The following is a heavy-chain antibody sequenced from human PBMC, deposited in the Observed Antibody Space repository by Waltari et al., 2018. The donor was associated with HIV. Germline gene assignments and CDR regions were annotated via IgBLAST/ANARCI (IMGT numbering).Heavy chain of an antibody. CDR1: GYTFTSYA. CDR3: ARDEVVYGMDV. J-gene: IGHJ6*02. CDR2: INAGNGNT. D-gene: IGHD2-15*01. V-gene: IGHV1-3*01. Sequence: QVQLVQSGAEVKKPGASGKVSCKDSGYTFTSYAMHWVRQAPGQRLEWMGWINAGNGNTKYSQKFQGRVTITRDTSASTAYMELSSLRSEDTAVYYCARDEVVYGMDVWGQGTTVTVSS.